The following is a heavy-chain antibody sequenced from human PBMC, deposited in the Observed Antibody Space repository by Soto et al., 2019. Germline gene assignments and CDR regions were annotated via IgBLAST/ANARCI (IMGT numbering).Heavy chain of an antibody. CDR1: GFTFRAYA. CDR3: ARDLATIFGVVPNAFDI. CDR2: ISSSSSYI. V-gene: IGHV3-21*01. D-gene: IGHD3-3*01. Sequence: GGSLRLSCADSGFTFRAYAMYWVRQAPGKGLEWVSSISSSSSYIYYADSVKGRFTISRDNAKNSLYLQMNSLRAEDTAVYYCARDLATIFGVVPNAFDIWGQGTMVTVSS. J-gene: IGHJ3*02.